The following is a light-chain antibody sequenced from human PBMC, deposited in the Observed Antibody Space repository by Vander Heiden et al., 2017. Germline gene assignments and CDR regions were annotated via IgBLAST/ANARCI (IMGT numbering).Light chain of an antibody. V-gene: IGLV2-14*01. CDR3: TSYTSTSTVI. J-gene: IGLJ2*01. Sequence: QSALPQPASVSGSPGQSVTISCAGPSSDVGGYNYVSWSQQHPGKAPKLVIYDVGNRPSGVSNRFSGSKSANTASLTISGLQAEDEADYYCTSYTSTSTVIFGGGTKLTVL. CDR2: DVG. CDR1: SSDVGGYNY.